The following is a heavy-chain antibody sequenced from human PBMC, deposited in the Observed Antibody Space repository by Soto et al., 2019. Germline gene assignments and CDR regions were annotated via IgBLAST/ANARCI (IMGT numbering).Heavy chain of an antibody. D-gene: IGHD2-2*01. CDR3: AKVGGFCSSTSCYFFPYYYYYMDV. CDR2: ISGSGGST. J-gene: IGHJ6*03. Sequence: GGSLRLSCAASGFTFSSYAMSWVRQAPGKGLEWVSAISGSGGSTYYADSVKGRFTISRDNSKNTLYLQMNSLRAEDTAVYYCAKVGGFCSSTSCYFFPYYYYYMDVWGKGPTVTVSS. CDR1: GFTFSSYA. V-gene: IGHV3-23*01.